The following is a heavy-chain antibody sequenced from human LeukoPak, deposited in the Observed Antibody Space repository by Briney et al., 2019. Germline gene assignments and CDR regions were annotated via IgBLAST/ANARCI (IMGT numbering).Heavy chain of an antibody. CDR3: ARDLGVVVAADYFDY. Sequence: ASVKVSCKASGYTFTSYGISWVRQAPGQGLEWMGWISAYNGNTNYAQKLQGRVTMTTDKSTSTAYMELRSLRSDDTAVYYCARDLGVVVAADYFDYWGQGTLVTVSS. V-gene: IGHV1-18*04. CDR2: ISAYNGNT. J-gene: IGHJ4*02. D-gene: IGHD2-15*01. CDR1: GYTFTSYG.